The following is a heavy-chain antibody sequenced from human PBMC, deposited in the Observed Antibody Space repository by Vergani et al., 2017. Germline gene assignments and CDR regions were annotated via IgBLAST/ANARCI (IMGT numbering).Heavy chain of an antibody. J-gene: IGHJ6*03. CDR2: IYHTGRP. D-gene: IGHD4-11*01. V-gene: IGHV4-34*01. CDR3: ARVNTETNGHLYYYYYMDV. Sequence: QVQLQQWGGGLLKPSETLSLTCVVNGGSFTSYHWTWIRQSPGEVLEWVGDIYHTGRPDYNPSLKSRITISVDKSRNQFSLKLNSVTATDTAIYFCARVNTETNGHLYYYYYMDVWGQGTAVTVS. CDR1: GGSFTSYH.